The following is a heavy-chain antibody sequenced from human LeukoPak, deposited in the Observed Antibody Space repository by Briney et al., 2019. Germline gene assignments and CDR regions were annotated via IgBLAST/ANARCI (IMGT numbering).Heavy chain of an antibody. CDR1: GFTFSTYG. CDR3: AKDSGVVAGHWYFDL. V-gene: IGHV3-30*18. Sequence: GGSLRLSCTASGFTFSTYGMHWVRQAPGKGLDWVAIISDDGSNKYYADSVQGRVTISRDNSKNTLYLQVSSVRAEDTAVYYCAKDSGVVAGHWYFDLWAVAPWSVSPQ. D-gene: IGHD3-10*01. J-gene: IGHJ2*01. CDR2: ISDDGSNK.